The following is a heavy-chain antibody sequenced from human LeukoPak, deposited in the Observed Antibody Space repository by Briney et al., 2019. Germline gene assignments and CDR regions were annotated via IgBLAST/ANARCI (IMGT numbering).Heavy chain of an antibody. Sequence: GGSLGLSCAASGFTFSSYWMHWVRQAPGKGLVWVSRINSDGSTTSYADSVKGRFTISRDNAKNTLFLQMNSLRAEDTAIYYCAKYGPQDSGSSHFDYWGQGALVTVSS. V-gene: IGHV3-74*01. CDR2: INSDGSTT. CDR1: GFTFSSYW. CDR3: AKYGPQDSGSSHFDY. D-gene: IGHD1-26*01. J-gene: IGHJ4*02.